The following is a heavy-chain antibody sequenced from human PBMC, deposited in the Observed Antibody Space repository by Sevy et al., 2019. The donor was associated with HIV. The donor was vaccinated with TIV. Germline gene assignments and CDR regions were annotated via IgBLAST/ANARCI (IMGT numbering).Heavy chain of an antibody. D-gene: IGHD3-10*01. Sequence: GGSLRLSCAASGFTFSSYEMNWVRQAPGKGLEWVSYISSSGSTIYYVDSVKGRFTISRDNAKNSLYLQMNSLRAEDTAVYYCARDRIWFGELSDAFDIWGQGTMVTVSS. CDR2: ISSSGSTI. CDR1: GFTFSSYE. J-gene: IGHJ3*02. CDR3: ARDRIWFGELSDAFDI. V-gene: IGHV3-48*03.